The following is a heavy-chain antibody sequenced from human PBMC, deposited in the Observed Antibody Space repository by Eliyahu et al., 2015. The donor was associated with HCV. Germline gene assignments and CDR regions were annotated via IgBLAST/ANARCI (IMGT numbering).Heavy chain of an antibody. V-gene: IGHV2-70*20. Sequence: QVTLRESGPALVKPTQTLTLTCTFSGFSLSTSGMCVSWVRQPPREGPGLAGTLCLDYDKYFSTSLKTPLTISKDTSKNQVVLTMTNMDPVDTATYYCARIPGYSSGRFDPWGQGTLVTVSS. CDR1: GFSLSTSGMC. CDR2: CLDYDK. CDR3: ARIPGYSSGRFDP. D-gene: IGHD6-19*01. J-gene: IGHJ5*02.